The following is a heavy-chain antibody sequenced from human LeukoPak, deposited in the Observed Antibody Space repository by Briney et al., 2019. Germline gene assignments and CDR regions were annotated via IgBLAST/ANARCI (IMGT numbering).Heavy chain of an antibody. CDR1: GGSFSGYY. V-gene: IGHV4-34*01. Sequence: SETLSLTCAVYGGSFSGYYWSWIRQPPVKGLEWIGEINHSGSTSYNPSLKSRVTISVDTSKNQFSLKLSSVTAADTAVYYCASGRWPQGYWGQGTLVTVSS. D-gene: IGHD2-15*01. CDR3: ASGRWPQGY. CDR2: INHSGST. J-gene: IGHJ4*02.